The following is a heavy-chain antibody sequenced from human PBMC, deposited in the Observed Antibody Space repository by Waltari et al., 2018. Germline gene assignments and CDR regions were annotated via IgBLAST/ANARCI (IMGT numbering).Heavy chain of an antibody. CDR3: ATGVSTGDDRSWYFDL. CDR1: GFTFSSYS. CDR2: ISSSRSYI. J-gene: IGHJ2*01. Sequence: EVQLVESGGGLVKPGGSLRLSCAASGFTFSSYSMNWVRQAPGKGLEWVSSISSSRSYIYDADSVKGRFTISKDNAKNSLYLQMNSLRAEDTAVYYCATGVSTGDDRSWYFDLWGRGTLVTVSS. V-gene: IGHV3-21*01. D-gene: IGHD7-27*01.